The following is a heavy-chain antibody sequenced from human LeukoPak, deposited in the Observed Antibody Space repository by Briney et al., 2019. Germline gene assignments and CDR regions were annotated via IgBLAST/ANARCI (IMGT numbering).Heavy chain of an antibody. J-gene: IGHJ6*02. V-gene: IGHV3-66*01. CDR3: AGEMVAVVAATYYYYGMDV. D-gene: IGHD2-15*01. CDR1: GFTVSSNY. CDR2: IYSGGST. Sequence: GGSLRLSCAASGFTVSSNYMSWVRQAPGKGLEWVSVIYSGGSTYYADSVKGRFTISRDNSKNTLYLQMNSLRAEDTAVYYCAGEMVAVVAATYYYYGMDVWGQGTTATVSS.